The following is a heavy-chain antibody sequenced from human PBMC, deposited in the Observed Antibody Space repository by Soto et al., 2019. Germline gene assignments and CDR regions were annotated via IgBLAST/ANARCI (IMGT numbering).Heavy chain of an antibody. CDR3: ARSPMATTDFDY. D-gene: IGHD5-12*01. CDR2: IKQDGSEK. J-gene: IGHJ4*02. V-gene: IGHV3-7*05. CDR1: GFTFSSYW. Sequence: SGGSLRLSCAASGFTFSSYWRSWVRQAPGKGLEWVANIKQDGSEKYYVDSVKGRFTISRDNAKNSLYLQMNSLRAEDTAVYYCARSPMATTDFDYWGQGTLVTVSS.